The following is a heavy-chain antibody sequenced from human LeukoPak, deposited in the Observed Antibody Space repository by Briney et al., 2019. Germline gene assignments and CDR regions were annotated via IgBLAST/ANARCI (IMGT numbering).Heavy chain of an antibody. V-gene: IGHV3-23*01. CDR1: GFTFSSYA. J-gene: IGHJ4*02. Sequence: GRPLRLSCAASGFTFSSYAMSWVRQAPGKGLEWVSAISGSGGSTYYADSVKGRFSISRDNSKNTLYLQVNSLRGEDTAVYYCVKVTTFRHFDYWGQGTLVTVSS. CDR3: VKVTTFRHFDY. D-gene: IGHD4-17*01. CDR2: ISGSGGST.